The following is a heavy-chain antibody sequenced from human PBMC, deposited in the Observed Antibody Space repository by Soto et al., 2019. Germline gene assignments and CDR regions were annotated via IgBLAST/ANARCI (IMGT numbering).Heavy chain of an antibody. CDR1: GFTFSSYG. CDR3: ANTYYDILTGYHPALDY. CDR2: ISYDGSNK. Sequence: GGSLRLSCAASGFTFSSYGMHWVRQAPGKGLEWVAVISYDGSNKYYADSVKGRFTISRDNSKNTLYLQMNSLRAEDTAVYYCANTYYDILTGYHPALDYWGQGTLVTVSS. J-gene: IGHJ4*02. V-gene: IGHV3-30*18. D-gene: IGHD3-9*01.